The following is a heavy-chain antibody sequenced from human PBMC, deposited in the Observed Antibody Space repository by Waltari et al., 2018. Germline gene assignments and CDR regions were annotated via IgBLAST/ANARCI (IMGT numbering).Heavy chain of an antibody. J-gene: IGHJ3*01. D-gene: IGHD1-26*01. Sequence: QVHLVQSGAVVRRPGSSVKVSCAASGGSFGPYAITWVRQAPGQGLEWIAGIIPIFGKPNYAQKFQDRVKVAADELTRTAFMELSSLRPDDTAVYYCAKRIVGGPFDVWGQGTMVIVSS. CDR2: IIPIFGKP. V-gene: IGHV1-69*12. CDR3: AKRIVGGPFDV. CDR1: GGSFGPYA.